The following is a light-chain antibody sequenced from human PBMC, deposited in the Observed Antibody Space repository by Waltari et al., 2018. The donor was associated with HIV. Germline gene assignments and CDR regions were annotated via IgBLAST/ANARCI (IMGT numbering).Light chain of an antibody. Sequence: QSVLTQPPSVSGAPGQRVTISCSGSRSNIGARFDVHWYQQIPGTAPKLLIYGNNNRPSGVPDRFSGSKSGTSASLAITGLQAEDEADYYCQSYDSSLSGSVFGGGTKLTVL. CDR2: GNN. CDR3: QSYDSSLSGSV. V-gene: IGLV1-40*01. CDR1: RSNIGARFD. J-gene: IGLJ3*02.